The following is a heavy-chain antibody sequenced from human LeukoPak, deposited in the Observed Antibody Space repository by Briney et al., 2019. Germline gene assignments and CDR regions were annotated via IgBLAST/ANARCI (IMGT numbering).Heavy chain of an antibody. D-gene: IGHD4-17*01. CDR2: IYYSGST. J-gene: IGHJ6*03. CDR3: ARDIYGYYYMDV. CDR1: GGSISSSNYY. Sequence: SETLSLTCTVSGGSISSSNYYWGWIRQPPGKGLEWIGSIYYSGSTYYNPSLKSRVTILLDTSKTQFSLKVRSVTAADTAMYYCARDIYGYYYMDVWGKGTTVTVSS. V-gene: IGHV4-39*07.